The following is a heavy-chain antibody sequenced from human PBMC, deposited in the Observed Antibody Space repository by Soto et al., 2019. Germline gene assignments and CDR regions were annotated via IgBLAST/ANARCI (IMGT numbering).Heavy chain of an antibody. D-gene: IGHD1-1*01. CDR2: ISTSSGTI. Sequence: PGGSLRLSCAASGFTFPSYNMNWVRQAPGKGLEWVSYISTSSGTIYYAESVKGRFTISRDNAKNSLYLQMNSLRAEDTAVYYCARWNSLGYYFDYWGQGTLVTVSS. V-gene: IGHV3-48*01. CDR3: ARWNSLGYYFDY. CDR1: GFTFPSYN. J-gene: IGHJ4*02.